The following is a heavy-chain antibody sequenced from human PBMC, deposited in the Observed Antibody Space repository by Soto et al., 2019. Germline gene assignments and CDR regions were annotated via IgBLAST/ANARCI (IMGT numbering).Heavy chain of an antibody. J-gene: IGHJ6*02. Sequence: PGGSLRLSCTASGLTFSSYAMHGFRQAPGKGLKWGAVISYDGSNKYYADSVKGRFTISRDNSKNTLYLQMNSLRAEDTAVYYCARDSLHPPVEFDFWSGYYTVREGMDVWGRGTTVTVSS. V-gene: IGHV3-30-3*01. CDR1: GLTFSSYA. CDR2: ISYDGSNK. D-gene: IGHD3-3*01. CDR3: ARDSLHPPVEFDFWSGYYTVREGMDV.